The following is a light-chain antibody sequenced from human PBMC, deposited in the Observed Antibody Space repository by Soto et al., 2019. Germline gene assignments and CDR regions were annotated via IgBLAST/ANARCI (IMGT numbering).Light chain of an antibody. Sequence: EIVMTQSPATLSVSPGERATLSCRASQSVSSNLAWYQQKPGQAPRLLIYDASSRAPGVPARFSGSGSGADFTLTISSLQSEDFAVYYCQQYYDWPITFGQGTRLEIK. CDR2: DAS. CDR1: QSVSSN. J-gene: IGKJ5*01. V-gene: IGKV3D-15*01. CDR3: QQYYDWPIT.